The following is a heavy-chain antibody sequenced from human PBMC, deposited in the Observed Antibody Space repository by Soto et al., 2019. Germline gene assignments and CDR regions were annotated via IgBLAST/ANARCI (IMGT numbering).Heavy chain of an antibody. CDR1: GYTFTSYA. J-gene: IGHJ6*02. V-gene: IGHV1-3*01. Sequence: GASVKVSCKASGYTFTSYAMNWVRQAPGQRLEWMGWINAGNGNTKYSQKFQDRVTITRDTSASTAYMELSSLRSEDTAVYYCAREWLAQDYGMDVWDQGTTVTVSS. CDR2: INAGNGNT. CDR3: AREWLAQDYGMDV. D-gene: IGHD6-19*01.